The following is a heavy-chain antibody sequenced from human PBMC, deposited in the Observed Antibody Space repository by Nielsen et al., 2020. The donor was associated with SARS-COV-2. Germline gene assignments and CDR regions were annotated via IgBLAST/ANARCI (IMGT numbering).Heavy chain of an antibody. J-gene: IGHJ4*02. CDR3: ARNIAAAIDY. CDR1: GYTLTELS. Sequence: ASVKVSCKVSGYTLTELSMHWVRRAPGKGLEWMGGFDPEDGETIYAQKFQGRVTVTEDTSTDTAYMELSSLRSEDTAVYYCARNIAAAIDYWGQGTLVTVSS. CDR2: FDPEDGET. D-gene: IGHD6-13*01. V-gene: IGHV1-24*01.